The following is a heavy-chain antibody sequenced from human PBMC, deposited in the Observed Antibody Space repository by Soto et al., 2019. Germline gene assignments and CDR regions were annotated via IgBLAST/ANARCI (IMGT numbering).Heavy chain of an antibody. CDR2: IYHLGGT. CDR1: GDSVRSSNR. J-gene: IGHJ6*02. V-gene: IGHV4-4*02. CDR3: ATMKKPRGYYYGLNV. Sequence: PSETLSLTCAVSGDSVRSSNRWTWVRQSPGKGLEWIGEIYHLGGTNYNPSLKSRVTISVDMAKNQVSLKLSSVTAADTAVYYCATMKKPRGYYYGLNVWGQGTTVTVSS.